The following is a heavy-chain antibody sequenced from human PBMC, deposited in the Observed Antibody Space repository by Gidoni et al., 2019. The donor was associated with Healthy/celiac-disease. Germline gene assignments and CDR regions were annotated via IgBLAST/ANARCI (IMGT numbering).Heavy chain of an antibody. CDR2: IYPGDSDT. D-gene: IGHD6-13*01. CDR1: GYCFTSYW. J-gene: IGHJ4*02. V-gene: IGHV5-51*01. CDR3: ARQRSSISWVDY. Sequence: EVQLIQSGAEVKKPGESLKIPCQGSGYCFTSYWIGWVRQRPGKGLEWMGIIYPGDSDTRDSPAFQGKVTISVDKSISTAYLQWSSLKASDTAMYYCARQRSSISWVDYWGQGTLLTVSS.